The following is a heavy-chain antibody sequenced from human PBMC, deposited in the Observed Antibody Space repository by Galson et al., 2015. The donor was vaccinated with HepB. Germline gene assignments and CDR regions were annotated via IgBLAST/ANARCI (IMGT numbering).Heavy chain of an antibody. J-gene: IGHJ4*02. CDR1: GFTFSDYY. V-gene: IGHV3-30*18. D-gene: IGHD3-22*01. CDR2: ISYDGSNK. Sequence: SLRLSCAASGFTFSDYYMSWIRQAPGKGLEWVALISYDGSNKDYADSVKGRFTISRDKSKNTLYLQMNSLRAEDTAVYYCAKDDSSGYSSYFDYWGQGTLVTVSS. CDR3: AKDDSSGYSSYFDY.